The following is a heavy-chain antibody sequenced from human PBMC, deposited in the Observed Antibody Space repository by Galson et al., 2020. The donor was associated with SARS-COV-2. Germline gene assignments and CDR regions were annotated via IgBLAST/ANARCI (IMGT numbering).Heavy chain of an antibody. CDR2: IYPGDSDT. D-gene: IGHD6-13*01. Sequence: KIGESLKISCKGSGYSFTSYWIGRVRQMPGKGLEWMGIIYPGDSDTSYSPSFQGQVTISADKSISTAYLQWSSLKASDTAMYYCASSSSSWYSVWFDDWGQGTVVTVSS. CDR1: GYSFTSYW. CDR3: ASSSSSWYSVWFDD. V-gene: IGHV5-51*01. J-gene: IGHJ4*02.